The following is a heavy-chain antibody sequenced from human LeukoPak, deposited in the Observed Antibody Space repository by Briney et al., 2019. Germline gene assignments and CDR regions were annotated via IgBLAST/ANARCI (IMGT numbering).Heavy chain of an antibody. CDR2: INHSGST. V-gene: IGHV4-34*01. CDR3: ARENNWNYRGFDY. D-gene: IGHD1-7*01. J-gene: IGHJ4*02. CDR1: GGSFSGYY. Sequence: PSETLSLTCAVYGGSFSGYYWSWIRQPPGKGLEWIGEINHSGSTNYNPSLKSRVTISVDTSKNQFSLKLSSVTAADTAVYYCARENNWNYRGFDYWGQGTLVTVSS.